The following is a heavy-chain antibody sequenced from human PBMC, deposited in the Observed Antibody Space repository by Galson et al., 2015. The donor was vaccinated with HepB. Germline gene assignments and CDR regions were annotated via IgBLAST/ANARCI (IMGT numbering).Heavy chain of an antibody. CDR3: TTEGRGVGICSGGSCYNY. D-gene: IGHD2-15*01. J-gene: IGHJ4*02. V-gene: IGHV3-15*01. CDR2: IKSKTDGGTT. Sequence: SLRLSCAASGFTFSNAWMSWVRQAPGKGLEWVGRIKSKTDGGTTDYAAPVKGRFTISRDDSKNTLYLQMNSLKTEDTAVYYCTTEGRGVGICSGGSCYNYWGQGTLVTVSS. CDR1: GFTFSNAW.